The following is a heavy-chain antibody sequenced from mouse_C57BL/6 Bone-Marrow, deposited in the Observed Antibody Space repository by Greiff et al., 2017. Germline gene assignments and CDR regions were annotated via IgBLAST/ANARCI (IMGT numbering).Heavy chain of an antibody. D-gene: IGHD2-4*01. V-gene: IGHV10-1*01. Sequence: EVMLVESGGGLVQPKGSLKLSCAASGFSFNTYAMNWVRQAPGKGLEWVARIRSKSNNYATYYADSVKDRFTISRDDSESMLYLQMNNLKTEDTAMYYCVRTCDYDRKHWYAMDYWGQGTSVTVSS. CDR3: VRTCDYDRKHWYAMDY. CDR1: GFSFNTYA. J-gene: IGHJ4*01. CDR2: IRSKSNNYAT.